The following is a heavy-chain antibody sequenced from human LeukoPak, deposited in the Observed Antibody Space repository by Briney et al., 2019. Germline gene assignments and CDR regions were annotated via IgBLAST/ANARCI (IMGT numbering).Heavy chain of an antibody. V-gene: IGHV4-34*01. D-gene: IGHD3-22*01. CDR3: AQNVYDSSGYDYYYMDV. CDR2: INHSGST. J-gene: IGHJ6*03. Sequence: PSETLSLTCAVYGGSFSGYYWSWIRQPPGKGLEWIGEINHSGSTNYNPSLKSRVTISVDTSKNQFSLKLSSVTAADTAVYYCAQNVYDSSGYDYYYMDVWGKGTTVTVSS. CDR1: GGSFSGYY.